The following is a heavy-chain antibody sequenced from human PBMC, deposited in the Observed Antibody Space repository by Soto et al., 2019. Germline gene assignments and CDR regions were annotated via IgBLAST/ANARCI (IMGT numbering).Heavy chain of an antibody. J-gene: IGHJ6*02. Sequence: ASVKVSCKASGYTFTGYYMHWVRQAPGQGLEWMGWINPNSGGTNYAQKFQGRVTMTRDTSISTAYMELSRLRSDDTAVYYCAKPLVGSHYYYYGMDVWGQGTTVTVSS. CDR1: GYTFTGYY. V-gene: IGHV1-2*02. D-gene: IGHD1-26*01. CDR3: AKPLVGSHYYYYGMDV. CDR2: INPNSGGT.